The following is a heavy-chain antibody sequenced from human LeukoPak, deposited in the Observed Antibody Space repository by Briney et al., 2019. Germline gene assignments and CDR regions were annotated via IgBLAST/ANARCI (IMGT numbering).Heavy chain of an antibody. V-gene: IGHV4-38-2*02. J-gene: IGHJ6*03. CDR2: IYHSGST. Sequence: SETLSLTCTVSGYSISRGYYWGWIRQPPGKGLEWIGSIYHSGSTYYNPSLKSRVTISVDTSKNQFSLKLSSVTAADTAVYYCAREGYDYVWGSYRYTGYMDVWGKGTTVTVSS. CDR3: AREGYDYVWGSYRYTGYMDV. D-gene: IGHD3-16*02. CDR1: GYSISRGYY.